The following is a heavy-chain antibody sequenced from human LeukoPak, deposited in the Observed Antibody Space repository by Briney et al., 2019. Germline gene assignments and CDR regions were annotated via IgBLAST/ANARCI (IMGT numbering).Heavy chain of an antibody. V-gene: IGHV1-69*05. CDR1: GGTFSSYA. J-gene: IGHJ6*03. CDR2: IIPIFGTA. Sequence: SVKVSCKASGGTFSSYAISWVRQAPGQGLEWMGRIIPIFGTANYAQKFQGRVTITTDESTSTAYMELSSLRSEDTAVYYCARDGSSGDYYSYYMDVWGKGTTVTVSS. CDR3: ARDGSSGDYYSYYMDV. D-gene: IGHD2-15*01.